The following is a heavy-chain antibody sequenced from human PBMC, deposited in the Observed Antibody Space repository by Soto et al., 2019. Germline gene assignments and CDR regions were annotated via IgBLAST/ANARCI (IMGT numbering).Heavy chain of an antibody. V-gene: IGHV3-64D*06. CDR2: ISYNGGST. CDR3: VNGAFYDSEVRTFDF. CDR1: GFTFSSYA. J-gene: IGHJ3*01. D-gene: IGHD3-22*01. Sequence: RLSCSASGFTFSSYAMHWVRQAPGKGLEYVSGISYNGGSTYYAESVKGRLTISRDNSKNTLYLQMRSLRADDTALYFCVNGAFYDSEVRTFDFWGQGTMVTVSS.